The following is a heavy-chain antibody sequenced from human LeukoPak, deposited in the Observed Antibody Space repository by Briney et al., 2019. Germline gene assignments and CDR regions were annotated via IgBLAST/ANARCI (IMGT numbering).Heavy chain of an antibody. D-gene: IGHD5-24*01. CDR1: GFTFTNYA. CDR2: ISGSGDFT. CDR3: AKDGTRDGYNYPDY. V-gene: IGHV3-23*01. J-gene: IGHJ4*02. Sequence: GGSLRLSCAASGFTFTNYAMSWVRQAPGKGLEWVADISGSGDFTYYADSVKGRFTISRDKAKNTVYLQMSSLRAEDTAVYYCAKDGTRDGYNYPDYWGQGTLVTVSS.